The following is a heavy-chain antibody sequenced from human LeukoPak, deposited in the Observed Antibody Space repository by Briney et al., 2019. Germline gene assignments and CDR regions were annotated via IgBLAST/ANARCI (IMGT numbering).Heavy chain of an antibody. Sequence: SETLSLTCAVYGGSFSGYYWSWIRQPPGKGLEWIGEINHSGSTNYNPSLKSRVTISVDTSKNQFSLKLSSVTAADTAVYYCARAGGWGYSSSSGYYFDYWGQGTLVTVSS. D-gene: IGHD6-6*01. CDR1: GGSFSGYY. CDR3: ARAGGWGYSSSSGYYFDY. V-gene: IGHV4-34*01. J-gene: IGHJ4*02. CDR2: INHSGST.